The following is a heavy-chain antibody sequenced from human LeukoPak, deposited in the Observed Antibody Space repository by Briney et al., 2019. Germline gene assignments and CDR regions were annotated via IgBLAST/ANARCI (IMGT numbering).Heavy chain of an antibody. V-gene: IGHV4-59*01. J-gene: IGHJ3*02. CDR3: ARDDGSGYLPFDI. Sequence: PSETLSLTCTVSGGSISSYYWSWIRQPPGKGLEWIGYIYYSGSTNYNPSLKSRVTISVDTSKNQFSLKLSSVTAADTAVYYCARDDGSGYLPFDIWGQGTMVTVSS. CDR1: GGSISSYY. CDR2: IYYSGST. D-gene: IGHD3-22*01.